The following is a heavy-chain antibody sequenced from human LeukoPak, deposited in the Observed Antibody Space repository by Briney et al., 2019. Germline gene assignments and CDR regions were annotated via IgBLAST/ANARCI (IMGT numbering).Heavy chain of an antibody. CDR1: GFTFRIYA. Sequence: GGSLRLTCAASGFTFRIYAMTWVRQAPGKGLEWVSTIIGNGGTTYYADSVKGRVAISRDNSKNTVFLQLNSLRAEDTAVYFCAKDEAVAGSDFFDYWGRGTLVTVSS. V-gene: IGHV3-23*01. CDR2: IIGNGGTT. D-gene: IGHD6-19*01. CDR3: AKDEAVAGSDFFDY. J-gene: IGHJ4*02.